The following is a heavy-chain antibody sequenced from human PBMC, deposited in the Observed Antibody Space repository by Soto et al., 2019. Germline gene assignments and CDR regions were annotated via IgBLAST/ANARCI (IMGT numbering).Heavy chain of an antibody. Sequence: PSETLSLTCTVSGDSISSGGYYWSWIRQHPGKGLEWIGYIYYSGNTYYNPSLKSRLTMSIDTSKSQFSLTLSSVTAADTAVFYCARGTGGGSTPGYGFDSWGQGTLVTVSS. J-gene: IGHJ4*02. CDR1: GDSISSGGYY. CDR3: ARGTGGGSTPGYGFDS. V-gene: IGHV4-31*03. D-gene: IGHD3-16*01. CDR2: IYYSGNT.